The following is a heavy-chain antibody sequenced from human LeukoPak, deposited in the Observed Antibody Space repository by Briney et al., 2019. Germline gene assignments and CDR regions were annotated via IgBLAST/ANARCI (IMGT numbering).Heavy chain of an antibody. D-gene: IGHD1-7*01. V-gene: IGHV3-30-3*01. CDR1: GFTFSSYA. CDR2: ISYDGSNK. CDR3: ARGGQRYNWNYGRGDAFDI. Sequence: TGGSLRLSCAASGFTFSSYAMHWVRQAPGKGLEWVAVISYDGSNKYYADSVKGRFTISRDNSKNTLYLQMNSLRAEDTAVYYCARGGQRYNWNYGRGDAFDIWGQGTMVTVSS. J-gene: IGHJ3*02.